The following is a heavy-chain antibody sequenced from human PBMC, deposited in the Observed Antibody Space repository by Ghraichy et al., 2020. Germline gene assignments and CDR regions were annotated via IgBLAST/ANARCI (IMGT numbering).Heavy chain of an antibody. CDR3: ARGESPAAIPLYYYYGMDV. CDR1: GYSFTSYW. D-gene: IGHD2-2*02. J-gene: IGHJ6*02. Sequence: GESLNISCKGSGYSFTSYWIGWVRQMPGKGLEWMGIIYPGDSDTRYSPSFQGQVTISADKSISTAYLQWSSLKASDTAMYYCARGESPAAIPLYYYYGMDVWGQGTTVTVSS. CDR2: IYPGDSDT. V-gene: IGHV5-51*01.